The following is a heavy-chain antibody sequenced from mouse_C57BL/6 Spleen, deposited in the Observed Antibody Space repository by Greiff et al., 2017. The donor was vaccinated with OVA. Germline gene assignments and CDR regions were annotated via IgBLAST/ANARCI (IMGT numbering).Heavy chain of an antibody. V-gene: IGHV1-53*01. Sequence: QVQLQQPGTELVKPGASVKLSCKASGYTFTSYWMHWVKQRPGQGLEWIGNINPSNGGTNYNEKFKSKATLTVDKSSSTAYMQLSSLTSEDSAVYYCARNGGYYDYPYYFDYWGQGTTLTVSS. CDR1: GYTFTSYW. J-gene: IGHJ2*01. CDR2: INPSNGGT. CDR3: ARNGGYYDYPYYFDY. D-gene: IGHD2-4*01.